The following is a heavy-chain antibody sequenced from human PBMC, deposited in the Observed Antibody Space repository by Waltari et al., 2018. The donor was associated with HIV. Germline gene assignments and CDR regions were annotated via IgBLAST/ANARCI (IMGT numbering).Heavy chain of an antibody. D-gene: IGHD2-15*01. V-gene: IGHV4-31*04. CDR3: ATSSRDSRGLPRAFDY. J-gene: IGHJ4*02. CDR1: GVSVPNGGYF. CDR2: VSVSGTP. Sequence: QVRLQESGPGLLTPAQDLSLSCSVAGVSVPNGGYFWTWVRQFPGKGLQWIGYVSVSGTPHYNPSLESRLYSTLDTSKNRFSLRLWSVTTADTAVYFCATSSRDSRGLPRAFDYWGQGALVTVSS.